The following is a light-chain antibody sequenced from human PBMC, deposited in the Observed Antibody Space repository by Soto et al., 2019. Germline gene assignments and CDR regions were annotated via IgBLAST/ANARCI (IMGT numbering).Light chain of an antibody. Sequence: QSALTQPASVSGSPGQSVAISCTGTSSDVGAYNYISWYQQHPGKAPKLLLSEVSNRPSGVSDRFSGSKSGNTASLTVSGLRADDEAVYYCSSFVGGDSFDVIFGGGSQLTVL. CDR3: SSFVGGDSFDVI. CDR2: EVS. CDR1: SSDVGAYNY. J-gene: IGLJ2*01. V-gene: IGLV2-8*01.